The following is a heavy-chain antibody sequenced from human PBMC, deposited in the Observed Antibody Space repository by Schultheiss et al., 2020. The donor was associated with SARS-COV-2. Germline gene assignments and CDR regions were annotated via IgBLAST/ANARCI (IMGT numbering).Heavy chain of an antibody. D-gene: IGHD6-19*01. CDR3: ARGGYSSGWPQGENWSDP. CDR1: GYSISSGYY. Sequence: SETLSLTCAVSGYSISSGYYWGWIRQPPGKGLEWIGSIYYSGSTNYNPSLKSRVTISVDTSKNQFSLKLSSVTAADTAVYYCARGGYSSGWPQGENWSDPWGQGTLVTVSS. J-gene: IGHJ5*02. CDR2: IYYSGST. V-gene: IGHV4-38-2*01.